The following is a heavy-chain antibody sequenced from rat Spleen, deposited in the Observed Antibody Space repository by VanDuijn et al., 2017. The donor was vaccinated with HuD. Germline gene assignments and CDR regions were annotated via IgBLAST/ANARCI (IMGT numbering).Heavy chain of an antibody. CDR1: GFTFSNYY. V-gene: IGHV5-25*01. D-gene: IGHD3-7*01. Sequence: EVQLVESGGGLVQPGRSLKLSCAASGFTFSNYYMAWVRQAPKKGLEWVATISTSGSRTDYPDSVKGRFTISRDNAKSTLYLQMDSLRSEDTATYYCARREVENLDYWGQGVMVTVAS. CDR2: ISTSGSRT. CDR3: ARREVENLDY. J-gene: IGHJ2*01.